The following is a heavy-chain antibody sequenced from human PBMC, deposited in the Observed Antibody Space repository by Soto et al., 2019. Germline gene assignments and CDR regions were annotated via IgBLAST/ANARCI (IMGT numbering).Heavy chain of an antibody. CDR1: DGSISSTTYY. V-gene: IGHV4-39*01. D-gene: IGHD3-10*01. J-gene: IGHJ5*02. Sequence: SETLSLTCTVSDGSISSTTYYWGWIRQPPGEGLEWIGSMGVYSGGRTYYNPSLKSRVTISGDTSKSQFSLKLSSVTVADTAMYFCARLWMGERPPDAWGLGTLVTVSS. CDR3: ARLWMGERPPDA. CDR2: MGVYSGGRT.